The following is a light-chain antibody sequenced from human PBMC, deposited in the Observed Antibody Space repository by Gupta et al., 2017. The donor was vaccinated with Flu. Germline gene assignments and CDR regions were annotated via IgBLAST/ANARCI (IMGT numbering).Light chain of an antibody. Sequence: EIVMTQSPATLSVSPGEGATLSCRASQSVLTNLAWYQQKPGQAPRLLISGASARDSDFPPRFSRSGSGTEFTLTISSLHSEDFAVYYCLQYNNWRLTFRGGAKVGMK. CDR2: GAS. V-gene: IGKV3D-15*01. CDR1: QSVLTN. J-gene: IGKJ4*01. CDR3: LQYNNWRLT.